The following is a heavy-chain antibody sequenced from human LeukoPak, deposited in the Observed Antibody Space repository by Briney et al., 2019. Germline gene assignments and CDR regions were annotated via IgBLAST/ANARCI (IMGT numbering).Heavy chain of an antibody. V-gene: IGHV4-59*08. CDR3: ARAIRTGLGIGSFDG. CDR1: GGSMSSWY. Sequence: SETLSLTCTVSGGSMSSWYWSWIRQPPGKGLECIGTIYHSGSIYYNPSLKGRVTISVDTSKNQFSLKLNSLTAADTAVYYCARAIRTGLGIGSFDGWGQGTLVTVSS. J-gene: IGHJ4*02. D-gene: IGHD7-27*01. CDR2: IYHSGSI.